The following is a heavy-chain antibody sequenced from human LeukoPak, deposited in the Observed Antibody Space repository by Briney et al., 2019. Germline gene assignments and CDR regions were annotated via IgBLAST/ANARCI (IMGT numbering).Heavy chain of an antibody. D-gene: IGHD1-1*01. Sequence: SETLSLTCTDSGGSISSSSYYWGWIRQPPGKGLEWIGTIYYSGSTYYNPSLKSRVTISVDTSKNQFSLKLSSVTAADTAVYYCARPVPSRLGWFDPWGQGTLVTVSS. V-gene: IGHV4-39*01. J-gene: IGHJ5*02. CDR1: GGSISSSSYY. CDR3: ARPVPSRLGWFDP. CDR2: IYYSGST.